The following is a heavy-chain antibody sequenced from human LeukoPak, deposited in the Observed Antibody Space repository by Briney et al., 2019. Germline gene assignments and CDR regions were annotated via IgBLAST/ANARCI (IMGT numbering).Heavy chain of an antibody. D-gene: IGHD5-18*01. J-gene: IGHJ4*02. CDR2: IKSKTDGGTT. CDR1: GFTFSNAW. V-gene: IGHV3-15*01. CDR3: ARDRGYSCGY. Sequence: GGSLRLSCAASGFTFSNAWMSWVRQAPGKGLEWVGRIKSKTDGGTTDYAAPVKGRFTISRDDSKNTLYLQTNSLKTEDTAVYYCARDRGYSCGYWGQGTLVTVSS.